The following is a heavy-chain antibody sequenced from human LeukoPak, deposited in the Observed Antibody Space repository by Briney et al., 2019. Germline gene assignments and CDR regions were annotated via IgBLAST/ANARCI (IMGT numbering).Heavy chain of an antibody. V-gene: IGHV1-18*01. CDR1: GYTFRDYG. Sequence: GASVKVSCRASGYTFRDYGISWVRQAPGQGLEWMGWISPYNGNTNYIQKLQGRITMTTDTSTSTAYVEMRSLRSDDTAVYYCARSITMIRGVHDAFDIWGQGTMVTVSS. J-gene: IGHJ3*02. CDR3: ARSITMIRGVHDAFDI. CDR2: ISPYNGNT. D-gene: IGHD3-10*01.